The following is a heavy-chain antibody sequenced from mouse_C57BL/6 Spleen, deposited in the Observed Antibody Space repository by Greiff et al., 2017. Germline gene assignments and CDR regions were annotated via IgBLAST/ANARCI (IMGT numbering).Heavy chain of an antibody. Sequence: EVQLVESGGGLVQPKGSLKLSCAASGFSFNTYAMHWVRQAPGQGLEWVARIRSKSNSYATYYADSVKDRITISRDYSESMLYLPMNTLKTEDTAMYYGVRHYDYDGAWFAYWGQGTLVTVSA. J-gene: IGHJ3*01. CDR3: VRHYDYDGAWFAY. CDR2: IRSKSNSYAT. V-gene: IGHV10-1*01. CDR1: GFSFNTYA. D-gene: IGHD2-12*01.